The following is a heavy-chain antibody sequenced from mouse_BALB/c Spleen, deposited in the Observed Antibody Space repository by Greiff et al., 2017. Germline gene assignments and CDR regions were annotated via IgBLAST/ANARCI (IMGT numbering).Heavy chain of an antibody. V-gene: IGHV5-4*02. J-gene: IGHJ4*01. CDR1: GFTFSDYY. CDR2: ISDGGSYT. Sequence: EVQRVESGGGLVKPGGSLKLSCAASGFTFSDYYMYWVRQTPEKRLEWVATISDGGSYTYYPDSVKGRFTISRDNAKNTLYLQMSSLKSEDTAMYYCTRDREAMDYWGQGTSVTVSS. D-gene: IGHD3-1*01. CDR3: TRDREAMDY.